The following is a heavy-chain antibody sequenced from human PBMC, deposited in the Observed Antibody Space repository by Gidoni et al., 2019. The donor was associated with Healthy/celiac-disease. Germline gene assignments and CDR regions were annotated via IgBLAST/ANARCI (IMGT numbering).Heavy chain of an antibody. D-gene: IGHD3-3*01. CDR2: ISGSGGST. CDR3: AKDKGHGVQGYYYGMDV. J-gene: IGHJ6*02. Sequence: EVQLLESGGGLVQPGCSLRLSCAASGFSFSRYAMSWVRQAPGKGLEWVSAISGSGGSTDYADSVKGRFTIYRDNSKNTLYLQMNSLRAEDTAVYYCAKDKGHGVQGYYYGMDVWGQGTTVTDSS. CDR1: GFSFSRYA. V-gene: IGHV3-23*01.